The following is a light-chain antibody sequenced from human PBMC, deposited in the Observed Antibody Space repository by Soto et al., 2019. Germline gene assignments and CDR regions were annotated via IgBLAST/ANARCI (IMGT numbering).Light chain of an antibody. CDR1: QSINSW. CDR3: QQYNSYSRT. J-gene: IGKJ1*01. CDR2: DAS. Sequence: IQMTQSPSTLSASVGDRVTITCRASQSINSWLAWYQQKPGKAPQILIYDASTLKSGVPSRFSASGSGTEFTLTISSLQPDDFATYYCQQYNSYSRTFGQGTKVDIK. V-gene: IGKV1-5*01.